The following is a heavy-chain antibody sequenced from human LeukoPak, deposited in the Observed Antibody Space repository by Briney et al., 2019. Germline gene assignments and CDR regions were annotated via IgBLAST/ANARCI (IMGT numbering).Heavy chain of an antibody. CDR2: ISAYNGNT. V-gene: IGHV1-18*01. J-gene: IGHJ4*02. Sequence: ASVKVSCKASGYTFTSYGISWVRQAPGQGLEWMGWISAYNGNTNYAQKLQGRVTMTTDTSTSTAYMDLRSLRSDDTAVYYCARDQFLYYDSSGYTHFDYWGQGTLVTVSS. CDR3: ARDQFLYYDSSGYTHFDY. CDR1: GYTFTSYG. D-gene: IGHD3-22*01.